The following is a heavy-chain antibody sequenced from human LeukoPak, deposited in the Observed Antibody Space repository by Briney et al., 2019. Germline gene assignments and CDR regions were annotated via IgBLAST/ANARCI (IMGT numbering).Heavy chain of an antibody. CDR1: GFTFSNYA. J-gene: IGHJ3*02. CDR2: IVGRGDST. D-gene: IGHD1-26*01. Sequence: GGSLRLSCAAPGFTFSNYALSWVRQAPGKGLEWVSGIVGRGDSTYNAGSVRGRFTISRDNSKNTLYLQMNSLRADDTAVYYCAKNWDDGSPDAFDIWGQGTMVTVSS. V-gene: IGHV3-23*01. CDR3: AKNWDDGSPDAFDI.